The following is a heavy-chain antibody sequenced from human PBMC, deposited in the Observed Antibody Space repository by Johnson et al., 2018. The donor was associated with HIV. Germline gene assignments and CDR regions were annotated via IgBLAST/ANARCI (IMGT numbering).Heavy chain of an antibody. CDR2: MSYDGSSK. CDR1: GFTFSSYA. J-gene: IGHJ3*02. Sequence: QMLLVESGGDVVQPGGSLRLSCAASGFTFSSYAMHWVRQAPGKGLEWVAVMSYDGSSKYYADSVKGRFTISRDNSKNTLYLQMNSLRVEDTAMYYCARGPILEWLSGDGFDMWGQGTKVTV. D-gene: IGHD3-3*01. CDR3: ARGPILEWLSGDGFDM. V-gene: IGHV3-30*04.